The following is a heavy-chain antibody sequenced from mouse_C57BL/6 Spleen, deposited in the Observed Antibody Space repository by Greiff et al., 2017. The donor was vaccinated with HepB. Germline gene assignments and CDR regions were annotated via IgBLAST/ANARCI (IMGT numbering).Heavy chain of an antibody. CDR3: ARLPYGSSYGWYFDV. J-gene: IGHJ1*03. CDR2: INPDSSTI. CDR1: GIDFSRYW. V-gene: IGHV4-1*01. Sequence: VQLQQSGGGLVQPGGSLKLSCAASGIDFSRYWMSWVRRAPGKGLEWIGEINPDSSTINYAPSLKDKFIISRDNAKNTLYLQMSKVRSEDTALYYCARLPYGSSYGWYFDVWGTGTTVTVSS. D-gene: IGHD1-1*01.